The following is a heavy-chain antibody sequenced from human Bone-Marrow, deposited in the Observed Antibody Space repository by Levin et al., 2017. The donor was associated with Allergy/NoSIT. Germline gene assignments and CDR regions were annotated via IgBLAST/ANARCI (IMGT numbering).Heavy chain of an antibody. CDR2: IGGSGTDP. CDR3: ARVRDGLSPDDP. V-gene: IGHV3-11*05. D-gene: IGHD3-10*01. Sequence: GGFLRLSCTGSGFTFSDYYMTWIRQAPGKGLEWVSYIGGSGTDPEYADSVKGRFTISRDNAKNSLYLQMNNLRDDDTGTYYCARVRDGLSPDDPWGQGTLVTVSS. J-gene: IGHJ5*02. CDR1: GFTFSDYY.